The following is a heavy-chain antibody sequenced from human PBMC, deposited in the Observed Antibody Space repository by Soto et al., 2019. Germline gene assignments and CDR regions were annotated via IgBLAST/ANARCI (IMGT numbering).Heavy chain of an antibody. Sequence: QVELQESGPGLVKPSGTLSLTCAVSGGSVNSTYWWSWVRQPPGKGLEWIGEIYHSGSANYNPSLKSRVTISVDNSKNQFSLNLNSVTAADTAVYYCARYNAASGTYYFDYWGQGTLVTVSS. CDR1: GGSVNSTYW. CDR2: IYHSGSA. CDR3: ARYNAASGTYYFDY. J-gene: IGHJ4*02. V-gene: IGHV4-4*02. D-gene: IGHD6-13*01.